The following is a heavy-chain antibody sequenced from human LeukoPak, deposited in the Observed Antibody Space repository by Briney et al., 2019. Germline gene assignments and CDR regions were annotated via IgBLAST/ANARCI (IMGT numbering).Heavy chain of an antibody. CDR3: ARDNAGFSRNYYYYGMDV. CDR2: IYYSGST. D-gene: IGHD2/OR15-2a*01. J-gene: IGHJ6*02. Sequence: SETLSLTCTVSGGSISSYYWSWIRQPPGKGLEWIGYIYYSGSTNYNPSLKSRVTISVDTSKNQFSLKLSSVTAADTAVYYCARDNAGFSRNYYYYGMDVWGQGITVTVSS. CDR1: GGSISSYY. V-gene: IGHV4-59*01.